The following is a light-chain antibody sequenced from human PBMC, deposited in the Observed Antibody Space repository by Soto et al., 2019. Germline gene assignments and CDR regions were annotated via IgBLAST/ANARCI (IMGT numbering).Light chain of an antibody. CDR1: QSVSSN. V-gene: IGKV3-15*01. CDR3: QQYNNWPPVT. Sequence: EIVMTQSPATLSVSPWERATRSCRASQSVSSNLAWYQQKPGQAPRLLIYGASTRATGIPARFSGSGSGTEFTLTISSLQSEDFAVYYCQQYNNWPPVTFGQGTRLEIK. J-gene: IGKJ5*01. CDR2: GAS.